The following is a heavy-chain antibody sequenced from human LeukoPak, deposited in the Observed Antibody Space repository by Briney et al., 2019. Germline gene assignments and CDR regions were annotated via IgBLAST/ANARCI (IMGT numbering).Heavy chain of an antibody. V-gene: IGHV3-33*01. CDR3: ARDSWGMDV. CDR1: GFTFSSYG. Sequence: PGRSLRLSCAASGFTFSSYGMHWVRQAPGKGLGWVAVIWYDGSNKYYADSVKGRFTISRDNSKNTLYLQMNSLRAEDTAVYYCARDSWGMDVWGQGTTVTVSS. J-gene: IGHJ6*02. CDR2: IWYDGSNK.